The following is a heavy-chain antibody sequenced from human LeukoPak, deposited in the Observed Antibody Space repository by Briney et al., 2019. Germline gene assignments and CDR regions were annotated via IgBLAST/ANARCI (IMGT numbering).Heavy chain of an antibody. CDR3: AKGIEYSSSGGVDY. CDR1: GGSISGSSYS. CDR2: IDYSGTT. J-gene: IGHJ4*02. D-gene: IGHD6-6*01. V-gene: IGHV4-39*07. Sequence: SETLSLTCSVSGGSISGSSYSWGWIRQPPRKGLEWIGNIDYSGTTHYNPSLKSRVTISIDTSKKQFSLKLSSVTAADTAVYYCAKGIEYSSSGGVDYWGQGTLVTVSS.